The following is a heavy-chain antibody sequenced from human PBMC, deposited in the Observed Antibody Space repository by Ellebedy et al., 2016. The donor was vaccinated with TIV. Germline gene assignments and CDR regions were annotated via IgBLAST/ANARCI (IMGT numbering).Heavy chain of an antibody. J-gene: IGHJ5*02. Sequence: SETLSLXXTVSGGSISSYYWSWIRQPPGKGLEWIGYIYHSGSTYYNPSLKSRVTISVDRSKNQFSLKLSSVTAADTAVYYCARVNGITGTTFDPWGQGTLVTVSS. CDR2: IYHSGST. D-gene: IGHD1-7*01. CDR1: GGSISSYY. CDR3: ARVNGITGTTFDP. V-gene: IGHV4-59*12.